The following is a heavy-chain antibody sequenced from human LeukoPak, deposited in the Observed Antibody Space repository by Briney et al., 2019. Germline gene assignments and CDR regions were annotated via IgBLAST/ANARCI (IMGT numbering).Heavy chain of an antibody. CDR1: GFTFSSYG. CDR2: ISYDGGNK. J-gene: IGHJ4*02. V-gene: IGHV3-30*18. Sequence: PGGSLRLSCAASGFTFSSYGMHWVRQAPGKGLEWVAVISYDGGNKYYADSVKGRFTISRDNSKNTLYLQMNSLRAEDTAVYYCAKDDNASPFDYWGQGTLVTVSS. D-gene: IGHD1-14*01. CDR3: AKDDNASPFDY.